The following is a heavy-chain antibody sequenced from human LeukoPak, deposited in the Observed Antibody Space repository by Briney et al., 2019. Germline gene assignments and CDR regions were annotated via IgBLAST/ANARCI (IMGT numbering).Heavy chain of an antibody. J-gene: IGHJ4*02. Sequence: PGGSLRLSCAASGFTFSSYGMHWVRQAPGKGLEWVAFIRYDGSNKYYADSVKGRFTISRDNSKNTLYLQMNSLRAEDTAVYYCAKEVEVGATGLYYLDYWGQGTLVTVSS. V-gene: IGHV3-30*02. CDR3: AKEVEVGATGLYYLDY. D-gene: IGHD1-26*01. CDR1: GFTFSSYG. CDR2: IRYDGSNK.